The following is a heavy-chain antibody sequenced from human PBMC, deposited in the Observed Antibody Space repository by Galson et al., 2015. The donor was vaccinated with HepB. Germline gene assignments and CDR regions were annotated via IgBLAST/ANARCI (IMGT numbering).Heavy chain of an antibody. J-gene: IGHJ5*02. CDR3: AKGVRAASIDP. V-gene: IGHV1-2*02. CDR2: INPNSGGT. CDR1: GYTFTGYY. D-gene: IGHD6-25*01. Sequence: SVKVSCKASGYTFTGYYIHWVRQAPGQGLEWMGWINPNSGGTNYARQFQGRVTMTRDTSISSAYMELNRLRSDDTAVYYCAKGVRAASIDPWGQGTLVTVSS.